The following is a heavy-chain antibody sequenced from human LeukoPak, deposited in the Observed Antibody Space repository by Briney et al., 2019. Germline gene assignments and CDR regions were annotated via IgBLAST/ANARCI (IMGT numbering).Heavy chain of an antibody. V-gene: IGHV3-30-3*01. Sequence: GGSRRLSCAASGFTFSSYPMHWVRQAPGKGREWVAVISYDGSNKYYADAVKGRFTISRDNSKNTLYLQMNSLRAEDPAVYYCASGLGDFSFPLDYWGRGTLVTVSS. CDR1: GFTFSSYP. J-gene: IGHJ4*02. D-gene: IGHD3-16*02. CDR3: ASGLGDFSFPLDY. CDR2: ISYDGSNK.